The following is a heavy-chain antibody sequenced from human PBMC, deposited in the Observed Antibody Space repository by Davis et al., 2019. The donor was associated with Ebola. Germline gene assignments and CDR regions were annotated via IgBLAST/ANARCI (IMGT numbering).Heavy chain of an antibody. CDR3: ARVWGYYYDSSGYYPDY. J-gene: IGHJ4*02. V-gene: IGHV5-51*01. D-gene: IGHD3-22*01. CDR1: GYTFIGYW. CDR2: IYPGDSDT. Sequence: GESLKISCKGSGYTFIGYWIGWVRQMPGKGLEWMGIIYPGDSDTRYSPSFQGQVTISADKSISTAYLQWSSLKASDTAMYYCARVWGYYYDSSGYYPDYWGQGTLVTVSS.